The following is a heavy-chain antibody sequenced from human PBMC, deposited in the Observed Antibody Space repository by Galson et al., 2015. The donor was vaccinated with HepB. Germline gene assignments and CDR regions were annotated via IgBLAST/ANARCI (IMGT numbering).Heavy chain of an antibody. CDR1: GGSISSYY. CDR2: IYYSGST. D-gene: IGHD4-11*01. Sequence: ETLSLTCTVSGGSISSYYWSWIRQPPGKGLGWIGYIYYSGSTNYNPSLKSRVTISVDTSKNQFSLKLSSVTAADTAVYYCARDSLTTVTGYFDYWGQGTLVTVSS. J-gene: IGHJ4*02. V-gene: IGHV4-59*01. CDR3: ARDSLTTVTGYFDY.